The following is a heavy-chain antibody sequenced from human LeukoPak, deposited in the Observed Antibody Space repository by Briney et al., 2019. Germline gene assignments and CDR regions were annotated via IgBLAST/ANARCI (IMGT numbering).Heavy chain of an antibody. CDR2: IYHSGST. CDR3: ARVVPAAMWGYYYYYYGMDV. J-gene: IGHJ6*02. CDR1: GYSISSGYY. Sequence: SETLSLTCTVSGYSISSGYYWGWIRQPPGKGLEWIGSIYHSGSTYYNPSLKSRVTISVDTSKNQFSLKLSSVTAADTAVYYCARVVPAAMWGYYYYYYGMDVWGQGTTVTVSS. V-gene: IGHV4-38-2*02. D-gene: IGHD2-2*01.